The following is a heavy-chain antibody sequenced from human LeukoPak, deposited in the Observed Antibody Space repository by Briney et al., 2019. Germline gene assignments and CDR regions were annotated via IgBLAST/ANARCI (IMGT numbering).Heavy chain of an antibody. CDR1: GVTFSSYG. CDR3: VKEEWGPGIDY. D-gene: IGHD3-3*01. CDR2: ISNDAGNY. Sequence: GGSLRLSCAASGVTFSSYGMHWVRQAPGKGLEWVALISNDAGNYYYADSVKGRFTISRDNSKNTLYLQMNSLRAEDTAVYWCVKEEWGPGIDYWGQGTQVIVSS. J-gene: IGHJ4*02. V-gene: IGHV3-30*18.